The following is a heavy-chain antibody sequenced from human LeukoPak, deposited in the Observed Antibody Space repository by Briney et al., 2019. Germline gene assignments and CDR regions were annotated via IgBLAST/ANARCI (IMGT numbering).Heavy chain of an antibody. D-gene: IGHD2-21*02. CDR2: ISVINSGNT. CDR3: SREFPFCGADCFSGVFDI. V-gene: IGHV1-18*01. J-gene: IGHJ3*02. CDR1: GYTFSSYG. Sequence: ASVKVSCKASGYTFSSYGINWVRQAPGQGLEWMGWISVINSGNTRYAQNFQGRLTMATDTSTTTAYMELRSLRSDDTAVYYCSREFPFCGADCFSGVFDIWGQGTMVTVS.